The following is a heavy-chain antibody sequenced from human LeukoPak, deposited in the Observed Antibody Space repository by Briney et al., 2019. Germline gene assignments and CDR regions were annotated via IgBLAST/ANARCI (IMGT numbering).Heavy chain of an antibody. D-gene: IGHD6-6*01. J-gene: IGHJ4*02. Sequence: SETLSLTCAVYGESFSGYYWTWIRQPPGKGLEWIGEINHYGSTNYKSSLKSRVIISVDTSKNQFSLKLSSVTAADTAIYYCARGLSSSSRFPFDHWGQGTLVIVSS. V-gene: IGHV4-34*01. CDR2: INHYGST. CDR3: ARGLSSSSRFPFDH. CDR1: GESFSGYY.